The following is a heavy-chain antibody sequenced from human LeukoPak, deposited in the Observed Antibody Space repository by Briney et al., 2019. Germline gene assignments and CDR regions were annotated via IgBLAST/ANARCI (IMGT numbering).Heavy chain of an antibody. J-gene: IGHJ6*02. CDR1: GFTFSSYG. Sequence: GRSLRLSCAASGFTFSSYGMHWVRQAPGKGLEWVAVISYDGSNKYYAGSVKGRFTISRDNSKNTLYLQMNSLRAEDTAVYYCAKDYDILTSNYHYFGMDVWGQGTTVTVSS. CDR2: ISYDGSNK. V-gene: IGHV3-30*18. D-gene: IGHD3-9*01. CDR3: AKDYDILTSNYHYFGMDV.